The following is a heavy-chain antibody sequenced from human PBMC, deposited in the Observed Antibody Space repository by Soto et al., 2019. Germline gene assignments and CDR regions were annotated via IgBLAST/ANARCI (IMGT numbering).Heavy chain of an antibody. D-gene: IGHD3-22*01. Sequence: QLQLQESGPGLVKPSETLSLTCTVSGGSISSSSYYWGWTRQPPGKGLEWIGSIYYSGSTYYNPSLKSRVTISVDTSKNQFSLKLSSVTAADTAVYYCARHREFPNYYDSSGYYRGGDYWGQGTLVTVSS. V-gene: IGHV4-39*01. J-gene: IGHJ4*02. CDR3: ARHREFPNYYDSSGYYRGGDY. CDR1: GGSISSSSYY. CDR2: IYYSGST.